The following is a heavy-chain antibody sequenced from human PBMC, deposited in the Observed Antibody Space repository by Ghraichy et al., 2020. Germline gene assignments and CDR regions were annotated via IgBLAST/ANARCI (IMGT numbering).Heavy chain of an antibody. CDR3: ARESGAATPRVLDY. D-gene: IGHD2-15*01. CDR1: GGSISSYY. V-gene: IGHV4-4*07. CDR2: IYTSGST. Sequence: SETLSLTCTVSGGSISSYYWNWIRQPAGKGLEWIGRIYTSGSTNYNPSLKSRVTMSVDTSKNQFSLKLSSVTAADTAVYFCARESGAATPRVLDYWGQGTLVTVSS. J-gene: IGHJ4*02.